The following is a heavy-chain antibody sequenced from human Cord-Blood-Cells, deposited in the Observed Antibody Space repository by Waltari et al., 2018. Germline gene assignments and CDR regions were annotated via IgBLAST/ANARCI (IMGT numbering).Heavy chain of an antibody. V-gene: IGHV4-39*01. CDR2: IYYSGST. D-gene: IGHD5-12*01. CDR3: ARSMSGYSGYDLDY. J-gene: IGHJ4*02. CDR1: GGSISSSSYY. Sequence: LQLQESGPGLVKPSETLSLTCTVSGGSISSSSYYWGWIRQPPGKGLEWIGSIYYSGSTYYNPSLKSRVTISVDTSKNQFSLKLSSVTAADTAVYYCARSMSGYSGYDLDYWGQGTLVTVSS.